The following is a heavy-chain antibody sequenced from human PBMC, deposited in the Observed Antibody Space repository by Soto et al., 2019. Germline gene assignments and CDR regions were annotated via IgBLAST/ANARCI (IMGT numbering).Heavy chain of an antibody. D-gene: IGHD3-10*01. CDR1: GDRFCRYW. CDR2: IYPGDSDT. CDR3: ASSSGSSLYSAESDLYNYYYFYGMDV. V-gene: IGHV5-51*01. Sequence: GQSLQISCKGCGDRFCRYWICSVRQKQGKGLEWMGIIYPGDSDTRYSPSFQGQVTISADKSISTAYLQWSSLKASDTAMYYCASSSGSSLYSAESDLYNYYYFYGMDVWGQGTTVTVTS. J-gene: IGHJ6*02.